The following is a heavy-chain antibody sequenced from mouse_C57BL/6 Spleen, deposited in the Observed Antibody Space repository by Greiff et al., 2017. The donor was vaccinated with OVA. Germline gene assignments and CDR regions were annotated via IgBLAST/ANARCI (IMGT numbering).Heavy chain of an antibody. CDR1: GYTFTDYY. CDR2: INPYNGGT. V-gene: IGHV1-19*01. CDR3: ARSSDERYYFDY. J-gene: IGHJ2*01. Sequence: VHVKQSGPVLVKPGASVKMSCKASGYTFTDYYMNWVKQSHGKSLEWIGVINPYNGGTSYNQKFKGKATLTVDKSSSTAYMELNSLTSEDSAVYYCARSSDERYYFDYWGQGTTLTVSS.